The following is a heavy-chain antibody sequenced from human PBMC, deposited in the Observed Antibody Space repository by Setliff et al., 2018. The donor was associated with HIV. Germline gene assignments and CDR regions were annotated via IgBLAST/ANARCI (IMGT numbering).Heavy chain of an antibody. CDR3: ARDSSEAPRYFAY. CDR2: IYYTGST. CDR1: DGSISSYF. V-gene: IGHV4-59*01. D-gene: IGHD3-22*01. J-gene: IGHJ4*02. Sequence: SETLSLTCTVSDGSISSYFWSWIRQAPGQGLEWIGNIYYTGSTTCNPSLKSRVTIAVDKSRNQWSLRLSSVTAADTAVYYCARDSSEAPRYFAYWGQGTLVTVSS.